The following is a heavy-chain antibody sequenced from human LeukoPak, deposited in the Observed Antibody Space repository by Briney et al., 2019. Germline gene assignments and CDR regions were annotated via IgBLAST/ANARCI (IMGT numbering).Heavy chain of an antibody. D-gene: IGHD4/OR15-4a*01. Sequence: SETLSLTCTVSGASINSGDYYWTWIRQPPGKGLEWIGNIYYSGSTYYNPSLKSRVTISVDTSKNQFSLKLSSVTAADTAVYYCASPPATGARYFQHWGQGTLVTVSS. V-gene: IGHV4-39*01. CDR3: ASPPATGARYFQH. J-gene: IGHJ1*01. CDR2: IYYSGST. CDR1: GASINSGDYY.